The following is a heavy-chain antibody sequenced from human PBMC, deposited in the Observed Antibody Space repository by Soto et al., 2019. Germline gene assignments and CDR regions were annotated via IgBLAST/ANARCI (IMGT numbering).Heavy chain of an antibody. Sequence: PGVSMRLSCAASGFSFNSSRIHWVRQAPGKGLEWVTTVSFDSKNKYYIDSVEGRFTISRDNSKNVVYLQMDNLRHEDTAVYYCAKEAADTTYIYYGLEV. J-gene: IGHJ6*01. CDR3: AKEAADTTYIYYGLEV. D-gene: IGHD2-15*01. V-gene: IGHV3-30*18. CDR1: GFSFNSSR. CDR2: VSFDSKNK.